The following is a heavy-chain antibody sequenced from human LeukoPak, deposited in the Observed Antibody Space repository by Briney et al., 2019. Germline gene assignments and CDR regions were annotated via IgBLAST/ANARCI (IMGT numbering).Heavy chain of an antibody. D-gene: IGHD6-6*01. J-gene: IGHJ6*03. Sequence: GSLRLSCAASGFTISSYSMNWVRHAPRKRLEWVSSISSSSSYIYYAGSVKGRFNISRDNAKNSLYLQINSLRAEETAVYYCARQYSSSPGRYYYYYMDVWGKGTTVTVSS. CDR3: ARQYSSSPGRYYYYYMDV. V-gene: IGHV3-21*01. CDR1: GFTISSYS. CDR2: ISSSSSYI.